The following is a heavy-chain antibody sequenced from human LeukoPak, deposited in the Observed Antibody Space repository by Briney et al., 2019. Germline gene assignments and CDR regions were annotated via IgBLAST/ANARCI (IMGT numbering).Heavy chain of an antibody. V-gene: IGHV5-10-1*01. CDR2: IDSSDSCT. J-gene: IGHJ4*02. Sequence: GESLKISCKGSGYRFTSYWISWVRQMPGKGLERMGKIDSSDSCTDYSPSFQGHVTISADKSISTAYLQWSSLKASDAAMYYCARRCGSGSYCDYWGQGTLVTVSS. D-gene: IGHD3-10*01. CDR3: ARRCGSGSYCDY. CDR1: GYRFTSYW.